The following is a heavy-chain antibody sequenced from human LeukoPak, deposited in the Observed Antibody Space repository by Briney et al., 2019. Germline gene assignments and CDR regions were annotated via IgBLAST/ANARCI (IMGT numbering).Heavy chain of an antibody. CDR3: AREAPQWLVLGNWFDP. V-gene: IGHV4-4*08. J-gene: IGHJ5*02. CDR2: IYTSGST. Sequence: SETLSLTCNVSGGSISSNYWSWIRQPPGKGLEWIGRIYTSGSTNYNPSLKSRVTISVDTSKNQFSLKLSSVTAADTAVYYCAREAPQWLVLGNWFDPWGQGTLVTVSS. CDR1: GGSISSNY. D-gene: IGHD6-19*01.